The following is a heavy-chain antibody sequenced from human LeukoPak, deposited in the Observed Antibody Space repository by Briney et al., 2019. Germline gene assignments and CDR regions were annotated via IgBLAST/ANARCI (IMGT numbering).Heavy chain of an antibody. Sequence: NPSETLSLTCAVSVASISNYYWSWIRQAPGKGLEWIGYISTSGSTNYNPSLKSRVSISLDTSNNRFSLNLNFVTAADTAVYFCASPRTSYRYTFDYWGPGALVTVSS. J-gene: IGHJ4*02. CDR3: ASPRTSYRYTFDY. V-gene: IGHV4-4*09. CDR1: VASISNYY. D-gene: IGHD5-18*01. CDR2: ISTSGST.